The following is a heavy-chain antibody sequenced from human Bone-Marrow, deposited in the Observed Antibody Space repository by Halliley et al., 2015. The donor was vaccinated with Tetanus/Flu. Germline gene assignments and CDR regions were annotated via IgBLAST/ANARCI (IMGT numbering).Heavy chain of an antibody. D-gene: IGHD3-3*02. CDR2: IWFDGSRK. CDR3: AREISGASARPGYGMDV. V-gene: IGHV3-33*01. CDR1: GFTFSSYG. J-gene: IGHJ6*02. Sequence: CAASGFTFSSYGMHWVRQAPGKGLEWVAVIWFDGSRKYHADSVKGRFTISRDDSKNTLYPEMNSLRAEDTAVYFCAREISGASARPGYGMDVRGQGTTVAVSS.